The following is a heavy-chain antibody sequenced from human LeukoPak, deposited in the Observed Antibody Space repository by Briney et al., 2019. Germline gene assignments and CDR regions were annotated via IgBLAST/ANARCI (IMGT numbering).Heavy chain of an antibody. J-gene: IGHJ5*02. CDR1: GFTVSAYD. CDR2: ITTSNSPI. CDR3: ARGPPLFDP. V-gene: IGHV3-48*01. Sequence: GGSLRLSCAASGFTVSAYDMNWVRQGAGMGLEWVSYITTSNSPIYYADSVKGRFTISRDNAKNSLYLQMNSLRAEDTAVYYCARGPPLFDPWGQGTLVTVSS.